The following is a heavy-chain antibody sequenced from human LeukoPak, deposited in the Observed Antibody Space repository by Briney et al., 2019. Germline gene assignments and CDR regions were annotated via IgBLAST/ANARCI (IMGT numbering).Heavy chain of an antibody. J-gene: IGHJ5*02. CDR3: ARDVAVAGANNWFDP. CDR1: GFTLDAYG. D-gene: IGHD6-19*01. V-gene: IGHV3-20*04. Sequence: GGSLRLSCAASGFTLDAYGLSWVRQAPGKGLEWASGIKWNGGSTGYADSVKGRFTISRDNAKNSLYLQMNSLRAEDTALYYCARDVAVAGANNWFDPWGQGTLVTVSS. CDR2: IKWNGGST.